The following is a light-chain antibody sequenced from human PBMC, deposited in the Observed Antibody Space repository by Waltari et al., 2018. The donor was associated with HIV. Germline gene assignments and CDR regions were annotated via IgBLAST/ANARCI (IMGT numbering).Light chain of an antibody. V-gene: IGKV3-11*01. CDR3: QQRSVWPPLT. Sequence: EIVLTQSPATLSLSPGERATLSCRASQRVHRNLAWYQQKPGQAPRRLIYDASNRATGIPARFSGSGSGTDFTLTISSLEPEDFAVYYCQQRSVWPPLTFGGGTKVEIK. CDR2: DAS. CDR1: QRVHRN. J-gene: IGKJ4*01.